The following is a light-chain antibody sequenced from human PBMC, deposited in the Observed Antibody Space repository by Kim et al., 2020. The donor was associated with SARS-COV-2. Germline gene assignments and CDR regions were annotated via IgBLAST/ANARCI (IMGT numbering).Light chain of an antibody. CDR3: CSYTGYYNYV. CDR2: DVT. J-gene: IGLJ1*01. Sequence: GQSVTISGTGTSSDVGGYKFVSWYQQHPGKAPKLIIYDVTKRPSGVPDRFSGSKSGNTASLVISGLQAEDEADYYCCSYTGYYNYVFGSGTKVTVL. V-gene: IGLV2-11*01. CDR1: SSDVGGYKF.